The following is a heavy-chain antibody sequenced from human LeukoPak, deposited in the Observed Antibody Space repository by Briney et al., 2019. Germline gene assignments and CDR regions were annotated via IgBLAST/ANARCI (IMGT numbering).Heavy chain of an antibody. J-gene: IGHJ5*02. CDR1: GDSVSSNSAA. V-gene: IGHV6-1*01. D-gene: IGHD6-19*01. CDR3: ARGKWLVHWFDP. Sequence: SQTLSLTCAISGDSVSSNSAAWNWIRQSPSRGLEWLGRTYYRSKWYNDYAVSVKSRITINPDTSKNQFSLQLSSVAAADTAVYYCARGKWLVHWFDPWGQGTLVTVSS. CDR2: TYYRSKWYN.